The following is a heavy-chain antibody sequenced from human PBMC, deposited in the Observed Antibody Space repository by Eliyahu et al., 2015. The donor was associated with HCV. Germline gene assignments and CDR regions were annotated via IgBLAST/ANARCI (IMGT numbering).Heavy chain of an antibody. CDR3: ASGGGGIAVTGTGGWFDP. CDR2: XHYSGST. Sequence: QVQLQESGPGLVKPSXTLSLTCTVSGXSXTTYXXXWSRQPPGKGLEWIGYXHYSGSTNYNPSLKSRVTISIDTSKNQFSLNLTSVTAADTAMYYXASGGGGIAVTGTGGWFDPWGQGTLVTVSS. D-gene: IGHD6-19*01. V-gene: IGHV4-59*01. CDR1: GXSXTTYX. J-gene: IGHJ5*02.